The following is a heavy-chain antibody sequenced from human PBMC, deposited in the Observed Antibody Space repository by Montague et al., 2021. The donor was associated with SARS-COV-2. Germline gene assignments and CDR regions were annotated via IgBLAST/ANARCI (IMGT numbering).Heavy chain of an antibody. CDR2: ISSGGLSI. J-gene: IGHJ4*02. CDR1: GFSFSDYY. D-gene: IGHD3-3*01. V-gene: IGHV3-11*01. CDR3: ARRGKAITVPYFDY. Sequence: SLRLSCAASGFSFSDYYMTWIRQAPGKGLEWVSYISSGGLSIYYXDPVKGRFTISRDNANKTLFLQMNSLRAEDTAVYYCARRGKAITVPYFDYWGQGTPVAVSS.